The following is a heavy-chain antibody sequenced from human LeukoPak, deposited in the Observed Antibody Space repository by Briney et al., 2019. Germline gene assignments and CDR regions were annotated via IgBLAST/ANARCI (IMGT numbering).Heavy chain of an antibody. J-gene: IGHJ4*02. CDR1: GYTFTDYY. CDR3: ARPPGRDGYNRYDY. V-gene: IGHV1-2*02. D-gene: IGHD5-24*01. Sequence: ALVKVSCKASGYTFTDYYMHWVRQAPGQGLEWMGWINPDNGGTSYAQKFQGRVTMTRDTSISTAYMELSRLTSDDTAMYFCARPPGRDGYNRYDYWGQGTLVTVSS. CDR2: INPDNGGT.